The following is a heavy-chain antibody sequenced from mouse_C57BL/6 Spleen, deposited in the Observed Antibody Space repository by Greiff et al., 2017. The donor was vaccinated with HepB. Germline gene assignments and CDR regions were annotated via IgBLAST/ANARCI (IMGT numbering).Heavy chain of an antibody. J-gene: IGHJ4*01. CDR2: IWSGGST. CDR3: ARGRGNYYAMDY. D-gene: IGHD2-1*01. Sequence: VKLVESGPGLVQPSQSLSITCTVSGFSLTSYGVHWVRQSPGKGLEWLGVIWSGGSTDYNAAFISRLSISKDNSKSQVFFKMNSLQADDTAIYYCARGRGNYYAMDYWGQGTSVTVSS. V-gene: IGHV2-2*01. CDR1: GFSLTSYG.